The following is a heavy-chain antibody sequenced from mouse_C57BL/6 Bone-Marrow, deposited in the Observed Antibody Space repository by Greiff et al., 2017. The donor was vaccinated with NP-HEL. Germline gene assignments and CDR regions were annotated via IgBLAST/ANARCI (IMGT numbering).Heavy chain of an antibody. V-gene: IGHV1-7*01. Sequence: QVQLQQSGAELAKPGASVKLSCKASGYTFTSYWMHWVNQRPGQGLEWIGYINPSSGYTKYIQKFKDKDTLTADKSSNTAYMQQSSLTYEDSAFYYCARKKIYYDYALYFDYWGQGTTLTVSS. CDR1: GYTFTSYW. CDR2: INPSSGYT. D-gene: IGHD2-4*01. J-gene: IGHJ2*01. CDR3: ARKKIYYDYALYFDY.